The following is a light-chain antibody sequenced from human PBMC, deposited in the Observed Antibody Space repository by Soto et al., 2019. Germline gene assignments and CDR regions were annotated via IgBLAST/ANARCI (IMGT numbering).Light chain of an antibody. Sequence: QSALTQPASVSGSPGQSITISCTGTRRDVGGYNYVSWYQQHPGKAPKLKIYEVSNRPSGVSDRFSGSKSGNTASLTMSGLQAEDEADYYCSSFTSNNTWVFGGGTKLTVL. V-gene: IGLV2-14*01. CDR3: SSFTSNNTWV. J-gene: IGLJ3*02. CDR1: RRDVGGYNY. CDR2: EVS.